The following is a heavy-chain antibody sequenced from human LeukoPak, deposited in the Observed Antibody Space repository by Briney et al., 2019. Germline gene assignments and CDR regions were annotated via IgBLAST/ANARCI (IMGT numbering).Heavy chain of an antibody. D-gene: IGHD5-18*01. V-gene: IGHV3-7*01. J-gene: IGHJ4*02. CDR1: EFTFSSYW. Sequence: GGSLRLSCAASEFTFSSYWMSWVRQAPGKGLEWVANIKQDGSEKYYVDSVKGRFTISRDNAKNSLYLQMNSLRAEDTAVYYCARVRYSYGWAFDYWGQGTLVTVSS. CDR3: ARVRYSYGWAFDY. CDR2: IKQDGSEK.